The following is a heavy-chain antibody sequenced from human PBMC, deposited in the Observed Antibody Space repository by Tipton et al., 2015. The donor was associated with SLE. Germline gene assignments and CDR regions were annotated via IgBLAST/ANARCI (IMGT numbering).Heavy chain of an antibody. J-gene: IGHJ4*02. CDR3: AAGAGWLIDY. D-gene: IGHD5-24*01. CDR2: IDQDGSEK. CDR1: GFSFSSHY. V-gene: IGHV3-7*03. Sequence: SLRLSCVASGFSFSSHYMNWVRQAPGKGLEWVANIDQDGSEKNYVDPVKGRFSISRDNARSSLYLQINSLRAEDTAVYYCAAGAGWLIDYWGQGTLLTVSS.